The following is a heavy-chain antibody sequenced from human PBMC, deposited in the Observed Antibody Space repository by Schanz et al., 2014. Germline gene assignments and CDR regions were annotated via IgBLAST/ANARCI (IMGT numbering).Heavy chain of an antibody. V-gene: IGHV1-46*03. J-gene: IGHJ4*02. CDR2: ITPSGDST. CDR1: GYTFTSYY. D-gene: IGHD6-19*01. CDR3: VRTSRYSSGWYFDY. Sequence: QVQLVQSGAEVKKPGASVKVSCKASGYTFTSYYMHWVRQAPGQGLECMGRITPSGDSTSYAQSFEGRVTMTRDASTSTVYMELSSLRSEDTAVYYCVRTSRYSSGWYFDYWGQGTLVTVS.